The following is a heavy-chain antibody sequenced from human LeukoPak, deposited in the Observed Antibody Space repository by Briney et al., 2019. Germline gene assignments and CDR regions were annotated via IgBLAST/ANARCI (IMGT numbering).Heavy chain of an antibody. V-gene: IGHV1-8*01. CDR2: MNLNSGNT. J-gene: IGHJ6*02. CDR1: GYTFTSYD. CDR3: ARLNWYYYYGMDV. Sequence: ASVKVSCKASGYTFTSYDINWVRQATGQGLEWMGWMNLNSGNTGYAQKFKGRVTITRNTSLSTAYMELSSMRSEEPAVYYCARLNWYYYYGMDVWGQGTTVTVSS.